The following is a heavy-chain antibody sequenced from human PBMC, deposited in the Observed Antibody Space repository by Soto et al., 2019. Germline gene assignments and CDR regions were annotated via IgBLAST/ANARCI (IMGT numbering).Heavy chain of an antibody. J-gene: IGHJ4*02. Sequence: PGGSLRLSCAASGLTISSFPMSWVRQAPGKGLEWVSAISGSGGSTYYADSVKGRFTISRDNSKNTLYLQMNSLRAEDTAVYYCAQETSGYFDYWGQGTLVTVSS. CDR3: AQETSGYFDY. CDR1: GLTISSFP. D-gene: IGHD1-26*01. CDR2: ISGSGGST. V-gene: IGHV3-23*01.